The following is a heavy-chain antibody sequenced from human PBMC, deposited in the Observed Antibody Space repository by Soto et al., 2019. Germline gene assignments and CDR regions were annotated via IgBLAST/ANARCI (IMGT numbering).Heavy chain of an antibody. Sequence: PSETLSLTCTVSGGSISSYYWSWIRQPPGKGLEWIGYIYYSGSTNYNPSLKSRVTISVDTSKNQFSLKLSSVTAADTAVYYCARSERYSYGYRAVAGTKQTYYYYYMDVWGKGTTVTVSS. CDR3: ARSERYSYGYRAVAGTKQTYYYYYMDV. V-gene: IGHV4-59*01. CDR2: IYYSGST. D-gene: IGHD5-18*01. J-gene: IGHJ6*03. CDR1: GGSISSYY.